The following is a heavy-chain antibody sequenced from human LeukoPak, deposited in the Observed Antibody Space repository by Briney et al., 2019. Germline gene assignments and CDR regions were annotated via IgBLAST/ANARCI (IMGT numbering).Heavy chain of an antibody. V-gene: IGHV3-7*01. Sequence: GGSLRLSCAASGFTFSNAWMSWVRQAPGKGLEWVANKKQDGSDKYYVDSLKGRFTISRDNAKNSLFLQMNSLRAEDTAVYYCARDYYDSSAYYVSYFDYWGQGTLVTVSS. J-gene: IGHJ4*02. CDR2: KKQDGSDK. CDR1: GFTFSNAW. CDR3: ARDYYDSSAYYVSYFDY. D-gene: IGHD3-22*01.